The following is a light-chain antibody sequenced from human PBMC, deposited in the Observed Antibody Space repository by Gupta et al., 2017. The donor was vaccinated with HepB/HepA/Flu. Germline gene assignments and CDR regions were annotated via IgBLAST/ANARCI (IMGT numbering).Light chain of an antibody. CDR3: SSYTSSSTPPWV. CDR1: SSDVGGYNY. J-gene: IGLJ3*02. Sequence: QSAPTQPASVSGSPGQSITISCTGTSSDVGGYNYVSWYQQHPGKAPKLMIYDVSNRPSGGANRFSGSKSGNTAALTISGLQAEDEADYYCSSYTSSSTPPWVFGGGTKLTVL. CDR2: DVS. V-gene: IGLV2-14*01.